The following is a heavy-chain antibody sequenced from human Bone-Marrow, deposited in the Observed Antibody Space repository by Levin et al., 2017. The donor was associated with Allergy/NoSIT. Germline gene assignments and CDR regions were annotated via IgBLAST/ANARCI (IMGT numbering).Heavy chain of an antibody. V-gene: IGHV3-23*01. D-gene: IGHD3-10*01. CDR3: AKGGRESGSGSYYKDYFDY. CDR1: GFSFSNCL. CDR2: ISGSAGST. Sequence: GGSLRLSCAASGFSFSNCLMGWVRQAPGKGLECVSVISGSAGSTNYADSVKGRFTISRDSSKNTLYLQMNSLRDEDTAVYYCAKGGRESGSGSYYKDYFDYWGQGTLVTVSS. J-gene: IGHJ4*02.